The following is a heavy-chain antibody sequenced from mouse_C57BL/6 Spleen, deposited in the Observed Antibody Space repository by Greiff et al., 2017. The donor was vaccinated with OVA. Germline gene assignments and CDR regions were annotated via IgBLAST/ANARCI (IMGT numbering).Heavy chain of an antibody. V-gene: IGHV1-26*01. Sequence: EVQLQQSGPELVKPGASVKISCKASGYTFTDYYMNWVKQSHGKSLEWIGDINPNNGGTSYKQKFKGKATLTVDKSSSTAYMELRSLTSEDSAVYYCARGNSPWFAYWGQGTLVTVSA. CDR3: ARGNSPWFAY. J-gene: IGHJ3*01. CDR2: INPNNGGT. CDR1: GYTFTDYY.